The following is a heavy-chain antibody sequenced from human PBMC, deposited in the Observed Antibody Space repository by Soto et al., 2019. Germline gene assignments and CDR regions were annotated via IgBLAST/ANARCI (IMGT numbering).Heavy chain of an antibody. CDR2: ISGSGGST. J-gene: IGHJ5*02. V-gene: IGHV3-23*01. Sequence: PGGSLRLSCAASGFTFGNYAMSWVRQTPGKGLEWVSSISGSGGSTYYADSVKGRFTISRDNSKNTLYLQMNSLRAEDTAVYYCASYSSGWDNWFDPWGQGTLVTVSS. CDR1: GFTFGNYA. CDR3: ASYSSGWDNWFDP. D-gene: IGHD6-19*01.